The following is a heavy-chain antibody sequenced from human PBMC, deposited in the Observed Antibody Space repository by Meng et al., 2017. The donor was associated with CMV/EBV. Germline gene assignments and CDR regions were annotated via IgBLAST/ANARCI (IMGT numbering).Heavy chain of an antibody. Sequence: GESLKISCVGSGFSFNDHAMIWVRQPPGKGLEWVSGINWSGSGAGYADSVKGRFTISRNNARNSLSLEMNNLRVEDTALYYCVRGDMPAAVLGPFDLWGQGTMVTVSS. CDR3: VRGDMPAAVLGPFDL. J-gene: IGHJ3*01. V-gene: IGHV3-20*04. CDR1: GFSFNDHA. D-gene: IGHD2-2*02. CDR2: INWSGSGA.